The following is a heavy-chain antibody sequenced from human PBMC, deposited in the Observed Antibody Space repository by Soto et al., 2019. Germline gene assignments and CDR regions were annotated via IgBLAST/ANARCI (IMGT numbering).Heavy chain of an antibody. CDR1: GFTFGDYA. V-gene: IGHV3-49*03. Sequence: GGSLRLSCTASGFTFGDYAMSWFRQAPGKGLEWVGFIRSKAYGGTTEYAASVKGRFTISRDDSKSIAYLQMNSLKTEDTAVYYCTRDATLPPAVALENYFDYWGQGTLVTVSS. J-gene: IGHJ4*02. D-gene: IGHD6-19*01. CDR3: TRDATLPPAVALENYFDY. CDR2: IRSKAYGGTT.